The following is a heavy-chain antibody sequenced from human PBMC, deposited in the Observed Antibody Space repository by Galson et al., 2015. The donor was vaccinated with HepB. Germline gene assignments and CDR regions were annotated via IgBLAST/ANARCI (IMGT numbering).Heavy chain of an antibody. D-gene: IGHD6-13*01. CDR3: ARGGGSSPSSLSNWFDS. V-gene: IGHV3-30-3*01. CDR1: GFTFISYA. J-gene: IGHJ5*01. Sequence: SLRLSCAASGFTFISYAMHWVRQAPGKGLEWVAVISYDGSKKSYADSVKGRFTISRDNSKNTLYLQMNSLRAEDTAVYYCARGGGSSPSSLSNWFDSWGQGTLVTVSS. CDR2: ISYDGSKK.